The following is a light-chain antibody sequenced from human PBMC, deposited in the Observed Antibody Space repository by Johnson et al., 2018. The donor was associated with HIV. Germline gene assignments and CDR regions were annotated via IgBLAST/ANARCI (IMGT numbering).Light chain of an antibody. Sequence: QSILTQPPSVSAAPGQKVTISCSGSSSNIGNNYVSWYQQLPGSAPKLLIYDNNKRPSGIPDRFYGYKSGTSATLGITGLQTGDEADYYCGTWDSSLSVFYVFGTGTKVTVL. CDR2: DNN. CDR1: SSNIGNNY. V-gene: IGLV1-51*01. J-gene: IGLJ1*01. CDR3: GTWDSSLSVFYV.